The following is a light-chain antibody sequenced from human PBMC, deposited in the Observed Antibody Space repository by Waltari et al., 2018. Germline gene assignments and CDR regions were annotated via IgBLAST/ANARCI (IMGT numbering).Light chain of an antibody. J-gene: IGKJ3*01. Sequence: DIQMTQSPSSPPASAGDRVTITCRASQGIRNNLAWYQQKPGKVPNLLIYAASTLQSGVPSRFRGSGSGTDFTLTISSLKPEDVAIYYCQKYNSAPFTFGPGTKVDIK. CDR1: QGIRNN. CDR3: QKYNSAPFT. CDR2: AAS. V-gene: IGKV1-27*01.